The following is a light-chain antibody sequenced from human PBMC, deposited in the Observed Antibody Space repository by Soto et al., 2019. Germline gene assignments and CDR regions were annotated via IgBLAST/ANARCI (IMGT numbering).Light chain of an antibody. Sequence: DVVMTQTPLSLSVAPGQPASISCKSSQSLLHITGETFLFWYLQKPGQSPQLLIYEVSTRVSGVPDRFSGSGSGTEFPLTISNLQPDDCATYYCQQYENYWTFGQGTKVDIK. V-gene: IGKV2-29*03. J-gene: IGKJ1*01. CDR1: QSLLHITGETF. CDR3: QQYENYWT. CDR2: EVS.